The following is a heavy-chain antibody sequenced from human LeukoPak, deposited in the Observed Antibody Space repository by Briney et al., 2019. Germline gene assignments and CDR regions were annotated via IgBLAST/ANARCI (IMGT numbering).Heavy chain of an antibody. CDR2: IHDTGST. CDR1: GGSISSYY. CDR3: ARGRSGGDWFDP. Sequence: SETLSLTCTVSGGSISSYYWSWIRQPPGKGLEWIGYIHDTGSTKYNPSLKSRVTISVDTSRNHLSLKLTSVTAADTAVYYCARGRSGGDWFDPWGQGTLVTVSS. J-gene: IGHJ5*02. V-gene: IGHV4-59*01. D-gene: IGHD3-10*01.